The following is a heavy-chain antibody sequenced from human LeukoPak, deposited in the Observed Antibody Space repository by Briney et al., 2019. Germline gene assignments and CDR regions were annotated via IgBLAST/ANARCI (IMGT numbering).Heavy chain of an antibody. CDR1: GFTVSSNY. D-gene: IGHD3-9*01. CDR3: ARDGRYHYFDY. Sequence: GGSLRLSCAASGFTVSSNYMSWVRQAPGKGLEWVSIIYSGGNTYYADSVKGRFTISRDNSTNTLDLQMNSLRAEDTAVYYCARDGRYHYFDYWGQGTLVTVSS. V-gene: IGHV3-66*01. J-gene: IGHJ4*02. CDR2: IYSGGNT.